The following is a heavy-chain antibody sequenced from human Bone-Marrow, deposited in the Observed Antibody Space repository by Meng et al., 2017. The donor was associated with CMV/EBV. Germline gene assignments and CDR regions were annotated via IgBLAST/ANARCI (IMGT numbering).Heavy chain of an antibody. V-gene: IGHV3-30*03. Sequence: GESLKISCAASGFTFDDYGMSWVRQAPGKGLEWVAVISYDGSNKYYADSVKGRFTISRDNSKNTLYLQMNSLRAEDTAVYYCARDLEMATEGFDYWGQGTLVTVSS. J-gene: IGHJ4*02. CDR1: GFTFDDYG. CDR3: ARDLEMATEGFDY. D-gene: IGHD5-24*01. CDR2: ISYDGSNK.